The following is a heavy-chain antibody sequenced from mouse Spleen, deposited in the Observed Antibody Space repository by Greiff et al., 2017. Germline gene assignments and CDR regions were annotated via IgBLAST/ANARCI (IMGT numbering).Heavy chain of an antibody. D-gene: IGHD3-1*01. CDR2: IYPGSGNT. V-gene: IGHV1-76*01. CDR1: GYTFTDYY. Sequence: QVQLKESGAELVRPGASVKLSCKASGYTFTDYYINWVKQRPGQGLEWIARIYPGSGNTYYNEKFKGKATLTAEKSSSTAYMQLSSLTSEDSAVYFCARGGSSGPGAYWGQGTLVTVSA. J-gene: IGHJ3*01. CDR3: ARGGSSGPGAY.